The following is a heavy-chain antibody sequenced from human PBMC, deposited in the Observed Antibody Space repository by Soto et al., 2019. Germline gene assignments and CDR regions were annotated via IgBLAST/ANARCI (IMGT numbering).Heavy chain of an antibody. V-gene: IGHV1-2*02. J-gene: IGHJ4*02. D-gene: IGHD3-22*01. CDR3: ARDDSLIYYDSSGYPLDY. CDR2: INPNSGGT. Sequence: ASVKVSCKASGYTFTGYYMHWVRQAPGQGLEWMGWINPNSGGTNYAQKFQGRVTMTRDTSISTAYMELSRLRSDDTAVYYCARDDSLIYYDSSGYPLDYCGKGTLVTVST. CDR1: GYTFTGYY.